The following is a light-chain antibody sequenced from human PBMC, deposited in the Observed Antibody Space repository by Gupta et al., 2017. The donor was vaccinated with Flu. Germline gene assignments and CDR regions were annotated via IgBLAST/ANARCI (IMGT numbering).Light chain of an antibody. CDR1: QSVGTY. CDR2: DAS. Sequence: ETELTQSPATLSLSPGERATLSRRASQSVGTYLAWYQKKPGQAPRLLIYDASNRATGIPARFSGSGSGTDFTLTISSLEPEDFAVYYCQKRSNWPPYTFGQGTRLEIK. CDR3: QKRSNWPPYT. J-gene: IGKJ2*01. V-gene: IGKV3-11*01.